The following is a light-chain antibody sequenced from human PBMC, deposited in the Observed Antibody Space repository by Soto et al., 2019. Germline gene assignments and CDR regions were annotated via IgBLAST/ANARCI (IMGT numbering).Light chain of an antibody. V-gene: IGKV3-20*01. Sequence: EIVFTKSPGTLSLSPGDRATLSCRASQSVSSSYLAWYQQKPGQAPRLLINGAASRATGIPNRFSGSRSGTDFTLTISSMQSEDFAVYYCQQYNNWPPLTFGEGTKVDIK. J-gene: IGKJ4*01. CDR1: QSVSSSY. CDR3: QQYNNWPPLT. CDR2: GAA.